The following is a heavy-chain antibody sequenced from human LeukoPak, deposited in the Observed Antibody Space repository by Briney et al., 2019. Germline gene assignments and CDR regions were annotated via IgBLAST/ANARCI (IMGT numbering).Heavy chain of an antibody. Sequence: ASVKVSCKASGYTFTGYYMHWVRQAPGQGLEWMGWINPNSGGTNYAQKFQGRVTMTRDTSISTAYMELSRLRSDDTAVYYCARDRDDFWSGYYHYWGQGTLVTVSS. CDR2: INPNSGGT. CDR1: GYTFTGYY. J-gene: IGHJ4*02. CDR3: ARDRDDFWSGYYHY. D-gene: IGHD3-3*01. V-gene: IGHV1-2*02.